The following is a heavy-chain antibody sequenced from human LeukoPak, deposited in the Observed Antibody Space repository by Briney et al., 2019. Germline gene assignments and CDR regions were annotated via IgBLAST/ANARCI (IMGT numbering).Heavy chain of an antibody. V-gene: IGHV1-46*01. CDR1: GYTFTSYY. CDR3: ARDTHINYSDSSGRFDY. J-gene: IGHJ4*02. D-gene: IGHD3-22*01. Sequence: GSVRVSCKASGYTFTSYYMQWVRQAPGQGREWMGLINPSGGSTSYAQKFQGRVTMTRDTSTSTVYMELSSLRSEDTAVYYCARDTHINYSDSSGRFDYWGQGTLVTVSS. CDR2: INPSGGST.